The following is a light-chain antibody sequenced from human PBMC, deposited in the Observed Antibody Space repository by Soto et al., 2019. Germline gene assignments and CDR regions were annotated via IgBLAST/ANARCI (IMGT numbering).Light chain of an antibody. CDR2: AIS. J-gene: IGKJ2*01. CDR3: QQANGFPPT. V-gene: IGKV1D-12*01. CDR1: QVINRW. Sequence: DIQMTQSPSSVSASVGDRVTITCRASQVINRWLAWYQQKPGRAPKLMIYAISTLHSGVPSRPSGSGSGTDSPLTLSSLQPEDFATSYSQQANGFPPTFARDTKLDIK.